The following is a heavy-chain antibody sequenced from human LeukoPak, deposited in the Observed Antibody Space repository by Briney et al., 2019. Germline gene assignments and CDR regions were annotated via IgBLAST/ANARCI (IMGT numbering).Heavy chain of an antibody. CDR2: IRYDGSNK. CDR3: ARRLGLGFGEYSNNWFDP. Sequence: GGSLRLSCAASGFTFISYSIHWVRQAPGKGLEWVAFIRYDGSNKYYADSVKGRFTISRDNSKNTVYLQMNSLRAEDTAVYYCARRLGLGFGEYSNNWFDPWGQGTLVTVSS. V-gene: IGHV3-30*02. CDR1: GFTFISYS. J-gene: IGHJ5*02. D-gene: IGHD3-10*01.